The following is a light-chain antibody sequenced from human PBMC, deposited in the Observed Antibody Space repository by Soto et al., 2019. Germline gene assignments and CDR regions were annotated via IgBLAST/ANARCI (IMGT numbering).Light chain of an antibody. CDR1: SSDVGGYNY. J-gene: IGLJ2*01. CDR2: EVS. V-gene: IGLV2-14*01. CDR3: ASYTSSSTSVI. Sequence: QSVLTQPASVSGSPGQSITISCTGTSSDVGGYNYVSWYQQHPDKAPKLIIFEVSNRPSGISSRFSGSKSGNTASLTISGLQADDEADYDCASYTSSSTSVIFGRGTTLTVL.